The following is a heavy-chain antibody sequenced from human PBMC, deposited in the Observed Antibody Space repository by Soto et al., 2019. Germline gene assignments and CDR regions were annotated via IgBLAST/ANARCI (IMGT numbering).Heavy chain of an antibody. Sequence: QVQLQESGPGLVKASQTLSLTCTVSAGSISSGDYYWSWIRQPPGKGLEWIGYIYYSGNTYYNPSLKSRVNILVDTSKNQFSLRVSFVTAADTAVYYCARALIQLWPHYYYGMDVWGQGTTVTVSS. CDR2: IYYSGNT. CDR3: ARALIQLWPHYYYGMDV. V-gene: IGHV4-30-4*01. J-gene: IGHJ6*02. D-gene: IGHD5-18*01. CDR1: AGSISSGDYY.